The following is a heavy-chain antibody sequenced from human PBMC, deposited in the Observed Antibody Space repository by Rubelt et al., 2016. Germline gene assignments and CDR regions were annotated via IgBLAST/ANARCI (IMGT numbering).Heavy chain of an antibody. CDR2: IYSGGNT. V-gene: IGHV3-23*03. CDR3: AVDLYNSGWYNYFHY. D-gene: IGHD6-19*01. J-gene: IGHJ4*02. Sequence: EVQLLESGGGLVQPGGSLRLSCAASGFIFVNYAMGWVRQSPGKGPEWVSLIYSGGNTYYADSVKGRFTISRDSSKNTLYLQMNSLRVEDTAIYYCAVDLYNSGWYNYFHYWGLGTLVTVSS. CDR1: GFIFVNYA.